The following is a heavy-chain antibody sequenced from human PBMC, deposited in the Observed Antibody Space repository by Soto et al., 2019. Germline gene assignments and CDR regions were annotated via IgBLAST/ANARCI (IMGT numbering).Heavy chain of an antibody. CDR3: AKESGAGTSYWYFDL. D-gene: IGHD1-1*01. CDR2: ISGSGGST. V-gene: IGHV3-23*01. Sequence: ESGGGLVQPGGSLRLSCAASGFTFTSYAMSWVRQAPGKGLEWVSGISGSGGSTSYADSVKGRFTISRDNSKTTIYLQMNSLRAEDTAVYYCAKESGAGTSYWYFDLWGRGTLVAVSS. CDR1: GFTFTSYA. J-gene: IGHJ2*01.